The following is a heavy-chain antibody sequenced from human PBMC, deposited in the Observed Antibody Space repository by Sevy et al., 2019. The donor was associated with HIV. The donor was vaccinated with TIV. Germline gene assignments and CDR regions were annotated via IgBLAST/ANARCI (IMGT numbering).Heavy chain of an antibody. V-gene: IGHV3-33*01. CDR3: ARGRLIVATTKGPDAFDI. D-gene: IGHD5-12*01. CDR2: IWYDGSNK. CDR1: GFTFSSYG. J-gene: IGHJ3*02. Sequence: GGSLRPSCAASGFTFSSYGMHWVRQAPGKGLEWVAVIWYDGSNKYYADSVKGRFTISRDNSKNTLYLQMNSLRAEDTAVYYCARGRLIVATTKGPDAFDIWGQGTMVTVSS.